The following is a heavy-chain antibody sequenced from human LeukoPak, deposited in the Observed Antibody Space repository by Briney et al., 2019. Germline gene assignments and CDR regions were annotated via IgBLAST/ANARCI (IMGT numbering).Heavy chain of an antibody. CDR1: GFTFSSFS. CDR2: ISSSSGSI. J-gene: IGHJ4*02. V-gene: IGHV3-21*01. D-gene: IGHD2-21*02. Sequence: GGSLRLSCAASGFTFSSFSMNWVRQAPGKGLEWVSSISSSSGSIYYADSLKGRFTISRDNAKNSLYLQMDSLRAEDTAVYYCARDTTYCGGGCYSLTDYGGQGTLVSVSS. CDR3: ARDTTYCGGGCYSLTDY.